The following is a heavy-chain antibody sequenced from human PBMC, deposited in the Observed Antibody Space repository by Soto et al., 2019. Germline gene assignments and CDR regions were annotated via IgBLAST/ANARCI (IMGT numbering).Heavy chain of an antibody. D-gene: IGHD3-10*01. J-gene: IGHJ4*02. CDR1: GFTFSSYS. CDR3: ALFGELPRRDY. V-gene: IGHV3-21*01. CDR2: ISSSSSYI. Sequence: EVQLVESGGGLVKPGGSLRLSCAASGFTFSSYSMNWVRQAPGKGLEWVSSISSSSSYIYYADSVKGRFTISRDNAKNSLSLQMNSLRAEDTAVYYCALFGELPRRDYWGQGTLVTVSS.